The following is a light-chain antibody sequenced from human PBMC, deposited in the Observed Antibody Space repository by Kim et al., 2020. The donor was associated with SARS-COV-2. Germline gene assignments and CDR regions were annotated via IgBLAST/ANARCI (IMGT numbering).Light chain of an antibody. Sequence: GQKVTISGSGRSSNIGNNYVSWYQQLPGTAPKLLIYDNNKRPSGIPDRFSGSKSGTSATLGITGLQTGDEADYYCGTWDSSLSAWVFGGGTQLTVL. V-gene: IGLV1-51*01. CDR3: GTWDSSLSAWV. J-gene: IGLJ3*02. CDR1: SSNIGNNY. CDR2: DNN.